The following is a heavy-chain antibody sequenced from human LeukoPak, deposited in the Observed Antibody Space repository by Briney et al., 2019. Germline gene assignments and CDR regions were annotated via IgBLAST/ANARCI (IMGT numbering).Heavy chain of an antibody. CDR2: MNPKSGNT. J-gene: IGHJ4*02. V-gene: IGHV1-8*03. D-gene: IGHD6-19*01. Sequence: GASVKVSCKASGYTFTTYDINWVRQATGQGLEWMGWMNPKSGNTGYAQNFQGRVTITRDTSISTAYMELSGLRSEDTAVYYCARVAGSIDYWGQGTPVTVSS. CDR3: ARVAGSIDY. CDR1: GYTFTTYD.